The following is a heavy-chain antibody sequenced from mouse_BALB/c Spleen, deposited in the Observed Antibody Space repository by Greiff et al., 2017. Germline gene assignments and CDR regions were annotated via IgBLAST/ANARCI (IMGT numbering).Heavy chain of an antibody. CDR2: IRNKANGYTT. CDR1: GFTFTDYY. V-gene: IGHV7-3*02. D-gene: IGHD2-14*01. Sequence: EVKLMESGGGLVQPGGSLRLSCATSGFTFTDYYMSWVRQPPGKALEWLGFIRNKANGYTTEYSASVKGRFTISRDNSQSILYLQMNTLRAEDSATYYCARERYDGSWFAYWGQGTLVTVSA. CDR3: ARERYDGSWFAY. J-gene: IGHJ3*01.